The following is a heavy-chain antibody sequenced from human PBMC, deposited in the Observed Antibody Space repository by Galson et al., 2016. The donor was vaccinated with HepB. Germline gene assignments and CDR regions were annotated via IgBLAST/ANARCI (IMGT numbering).Heavy chain of an antibody. Sequence: SLRLSCAASGFTVSSKYMSWVRQAPGKGLEWVSVIDGGGNIYYSDSVKGRFTISRDSSRNTLFLQMNRLRAEATAIYYCASAYYHYCYYYAMDVWGQGTTVTVSS. V-gene: IGHV3-53*01. CDR1: GFTVSSKY. J-gene: IGHJ6*02. CDR3: ASAYYHYCYYYAMDV. D-gene: IGHD1-26*01. CDR2: IDGGGNI.